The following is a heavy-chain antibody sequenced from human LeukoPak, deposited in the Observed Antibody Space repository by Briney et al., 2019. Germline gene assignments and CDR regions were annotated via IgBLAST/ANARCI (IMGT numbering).Heavy chain of an antibody. CDR3: ARDRNLGY. Sequence: AGGSLRLSCAASGFPFNAYWMTWVRQAPGKGLEWVANIRQDGDTKYYVDSVKGRFTISRDNAKNTLYLQMNSLRAEDTAVYYCARDRNLGYWGQGTLVTVSS. CDR2: IRQDGDTK. CDR1: GFPFNAYW. J-gene: IGHJ4*02. V-gene: IGHV3-7*01.